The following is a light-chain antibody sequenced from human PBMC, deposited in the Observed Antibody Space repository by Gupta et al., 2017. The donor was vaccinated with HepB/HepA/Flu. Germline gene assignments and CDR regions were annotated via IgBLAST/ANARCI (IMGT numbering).Light chain of an antibody. CDR1: THNIGNNY. CDR2: ENN. Sequence: QSVLTQPPSVSAAAGPRGTISCSGGTHNIGNNYVSWYQQLPGSAPQLLISENNKRPSGIPDRFSGSRSGTSATLGITGLQTGDEANYYCATWDDSVNAVAFGGGTRLTVL. J-gene: IGLJ2*01. CDR3: ATWDDSVNAVA. V-gene: IGLV1-51*02.